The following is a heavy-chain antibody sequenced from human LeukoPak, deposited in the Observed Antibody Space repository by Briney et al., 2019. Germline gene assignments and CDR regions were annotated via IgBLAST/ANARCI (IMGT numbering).Heavy chain of an antibody. J-gene: IGHJ5*01. Sequence: GGSLRLSCAAPGFSFDDYAIHWVRQAPGQGLEWVSLISGDGGSTFYADSVKGRFTISRDNSKNSLYLQMSSLRSEDTALYYCARESDSSGWYDSWGQGTLVTVSS. CDR2: ISGDGGST. V-gene: IGHV3-43*02. CDR3: ARESDSSGWYDS. D-gene: IGHD3-22*01. CDR1: GFSFDDYA.